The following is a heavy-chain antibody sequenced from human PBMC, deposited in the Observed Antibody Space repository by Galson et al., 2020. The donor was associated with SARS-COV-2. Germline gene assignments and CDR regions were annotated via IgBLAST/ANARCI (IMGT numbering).Heavy chain of an antibody. J-gene: IGHJ4*02. Sequence: ETSETLSLTCTVSGDSISSDYWSWIRQSPGKGLEWIGYIYNIGSTNYNPSLKGRVTISADTSKNQFSLKLASVTAADTAVYYCAKLPGDSDYWGQGTLVTVAS. CDR2: IYNIGST. CDR1: GDSISSDY. CDR3: AKLPGDSDY. V-gene: IGHV4-4*09.